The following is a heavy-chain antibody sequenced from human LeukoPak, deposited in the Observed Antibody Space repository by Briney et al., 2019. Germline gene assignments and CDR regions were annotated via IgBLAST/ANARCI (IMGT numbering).Heavy chain of an antibody. CDR1: GGSISTNDW. CDR3: ARGTQLWRRAFDI. Sequence: SETLSLTCAVSGGSISTNDWWTWIRQSPGKGLEWIGEVFHSGSTSYNPSLRSRVTMSVDKSKNQFSMNLTFVIAADTAVYFCARGTQLWRRAFDIWGQGTLVIVSS. J-gene: IGHJ3*02. CDR2: VFHSGST. V-gene: IGHV4-4*02. D-gene: IGHD3-16*01.